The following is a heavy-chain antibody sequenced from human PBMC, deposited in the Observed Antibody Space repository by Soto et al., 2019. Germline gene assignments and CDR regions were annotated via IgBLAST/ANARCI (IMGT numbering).Heavy chain of an antibody. Sequence: ASVKVSCKASGYTFTGYYMHWVRQAPGQGLEWMGWINPNSGGTNYAQKFQGRVTMTRDTSISTAYMELSRLRSDDTAVYYCARFRPGPSLTTDLEWVHYWGQGTLVTVS. J-gene: IGHJ4*02. CDR1: GYTFTGYY. CDR3: ARFRPGPSLTTDLEWVHY. D-gene: IGHD1-26*01. V-gene: IGHV1-2*02. CDR2: INPNSGGT.